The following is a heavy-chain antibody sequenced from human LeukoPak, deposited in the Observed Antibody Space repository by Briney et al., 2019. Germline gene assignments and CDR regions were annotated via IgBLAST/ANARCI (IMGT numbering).Heavy chain of an antibody. D-gene: IGHD3-3*01. CDR1: GYSFTSYW. J-gene: IGHJ6*03. CDR3: ARHGTYYDPRYYYMDV. Sequence: GESLKISCKGSGYSFTSYWIGWVRQMPGKGLEWMGIIYPGDSDTRYSPSFQGQVTISADKSISTAYLQWSSLKASDTAMYYCARHGTYYDPRYYYMDVWGKGTTVTVSS. V-gene: IGHV5-51*01. CDR2: IYPGDSDT.